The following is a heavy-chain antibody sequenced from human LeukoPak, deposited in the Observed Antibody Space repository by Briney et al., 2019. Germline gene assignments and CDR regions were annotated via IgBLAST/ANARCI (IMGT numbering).Heavy chain of an antibody. CDR1: GYTFTSYY. CDR2: INPIGGST. J-gene: IGHJ4*02. D-gene: IGHD3-22*01. Sequence: ASVKVSCKASGYTFTSYYMHRVRQAPGQGLEWMGIINPIGGSTSYAQKFQGRVTMTRDTSTSTVYMKLSSLRSEDTAVYYCARDFYNYDSSGYSALPGGYWGQGTLVTVSS. CDR3: ARDFYNYDSSGYSALPGGY. V-gene: IGHV1-46*03.